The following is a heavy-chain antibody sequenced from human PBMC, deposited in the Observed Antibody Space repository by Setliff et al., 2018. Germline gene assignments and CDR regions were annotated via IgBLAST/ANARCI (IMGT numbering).Heavy chain of an antibody. Sequence: GGSLRLSCAASGFTFRSYAMNWIRQAPGKGLEWVSAISGSGGSTYYADSVKGRFTISRDNSKNTLYLQMNSLRAEDTAVYYCAKEERLHGDYEAFDYWGQGTLVTVSS. CDR3: AKEERLHGDYEAFDY. V-gene: IGHV3-23*01. CDR2: ISGSGGST. J-gene: IGHJ4*02. CDR1: GFTFRSYA. D-gene: IGHD4-17*01.